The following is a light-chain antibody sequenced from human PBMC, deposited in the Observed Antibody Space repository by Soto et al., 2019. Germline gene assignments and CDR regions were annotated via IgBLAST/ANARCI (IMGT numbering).Light chain of an antibody. V-gene: IGKV3-20*01. J-gene: IGKJ1*01. CDR3: QQYATSHRA. CDR2: GAS. CDR1: QSVSSNY. Sequence: EIVLTQSPGTLSLSPGGRATLSCRASQSVSSNYLAWYQQKPGQAPRLLIYGASTRATGIPDRFSGSGSGTDFTLTISRVEPEDFAVYYCQQYATSHRAFGQGTKVDIK.